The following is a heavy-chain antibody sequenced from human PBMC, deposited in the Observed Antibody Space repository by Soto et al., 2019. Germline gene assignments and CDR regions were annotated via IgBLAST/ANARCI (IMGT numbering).Heavy chain of an antibody. CDR1: EYRFINYW. J-gene: IGHJ6*02. V-gene: IGHV5-51*01. CDR3: ARSSRVYYYGMDV. Sequence: GQSMKISCKGSEYRFINYWIGWVRQMTGKGLEWMGIIYPGDSDTRYSPSFQGQVTISADKSISTAYLQWSSLKASDTAMYYCARSSRVYYYGMDVWGQGTTVTVSS. CDR2: IYPGDSDT.